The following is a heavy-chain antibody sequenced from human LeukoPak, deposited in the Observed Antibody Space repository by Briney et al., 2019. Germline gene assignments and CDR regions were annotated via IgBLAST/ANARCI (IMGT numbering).Heavy chain of an antibody. CDR1: GFTFSSNA. V-gene: IGHV4-34*01. CDR2: INNSGSN. CDR3: ARGHRGYSGYPNSRGYYYGMDV. D-gene: IGHD5-12*01. Sequence: PGGTLRLSCAVSGFTFSSNAKSWGRHPPGPGQERVGEINNSGSNNYYPSLQSRVTISVDTSKNQFSLKLSSVTAADTAVYYCARGHRGYSGYPNSRGYYYGMDVWGQGTTVTVSS. J-gene: IGHJ6*02.